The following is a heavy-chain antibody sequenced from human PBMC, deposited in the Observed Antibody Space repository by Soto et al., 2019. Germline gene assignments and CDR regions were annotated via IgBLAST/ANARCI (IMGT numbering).Heavy chain of an antibody. CDR1: GDSVSNSNW. J-gene: IGHJ4*02. CDR2: VHHSGST. CDR3: AKSGWLHSFDD. V-gene: IGHV4-4*02. Sequence: SETLSLTCVVSGDSVSNSNWWSWVRQPPGKGLEWIGEVHHSGSTHYNSSLESRVTISIDESKNQFSLRLTSVTAADTAVYYCAKSGWLHSFDDWGPGTRVTVSS. D-gene: IGHD6-19*01.